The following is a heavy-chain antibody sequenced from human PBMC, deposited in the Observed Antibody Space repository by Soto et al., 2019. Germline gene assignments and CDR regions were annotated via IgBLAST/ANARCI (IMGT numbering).Heavy chain of an antibody. J-gene: IGHJ5*02. Sequence: EVQLVQSGAEVKKPGESLRISCKGSGYSFTSYWISWVRQMPGKGLEWMGRIDPSASYTNYSSTFQGHVTISADKSISTAVLAWRSLKASDTAMYYCARHILYCGGDCYHRWGQGTLVTVSS. CDR2: IDPSASYT. CDR3: ARHILYCGGDCYHR. CDR1: GYSFTSYW. D-gene: IGHD2-21*02. V-gene: IGHV5-10-1*01.